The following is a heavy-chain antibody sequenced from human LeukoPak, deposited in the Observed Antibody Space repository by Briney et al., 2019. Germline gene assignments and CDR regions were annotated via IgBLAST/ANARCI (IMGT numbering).Heavy chain of an antibody. D-gene: IGHD6-19*01. CDR1: GGSFSGYY. CDR2: INHSGST. J-gene: IGHJ4*02. Sequence: PSETLSLTCAVYGGSFSGYYWSWIRQPPGKGLEWIGEINHSGSTNYSPSLKSRVTISVDTSKNQFPLKLSSVTAADTAVYYCARGANSSGWYKGFDYWGQGTLVTVSS. V-gene: IGHV4-34*01. CDR3: ARGANSSGWYKGFDY.